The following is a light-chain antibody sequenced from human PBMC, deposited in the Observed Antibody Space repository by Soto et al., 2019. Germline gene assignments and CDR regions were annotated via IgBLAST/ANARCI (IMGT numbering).Light chain of an antibody. CDR1: QSISSW. CDR3: QQSNSYPRT. V-gene: IGKV1-5*03. J-gene: IGKJ1*01. CDR2: KAS. Sequence: DIQMTQSPSTLSASVGDRVTITCRASQSISSWLGWYQQKPGQAPKLLIYKASNLASGVPSRFSGSGSGTEFTLTISSLQPDDFATYHCQQSNSYPRTFGQGTKVEIK.